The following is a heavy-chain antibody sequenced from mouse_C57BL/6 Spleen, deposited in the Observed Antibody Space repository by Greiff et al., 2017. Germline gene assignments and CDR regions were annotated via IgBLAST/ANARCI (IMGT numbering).Heavy chain of an antibody. Sequence: QVQLQQPGAELVRPGSSVKLSCKASGYTFTSYWMDWVKQRPGQGLEWIGNIYPSDSETQYNQKFKDKATLTVDKSSSTAYMQLSSLTSEDSAVYYCARSPTGDYDGWYFYVWGTGTTVTVSS. D-gene: IGHD2-4*01. CDR3: ARSPTGDYDGWYFYV. CDR2: IYPSDSET. CDR1: GYTFTSYW. J-gene: IGHJ1*03. V-gene: IGHV1-61*01.